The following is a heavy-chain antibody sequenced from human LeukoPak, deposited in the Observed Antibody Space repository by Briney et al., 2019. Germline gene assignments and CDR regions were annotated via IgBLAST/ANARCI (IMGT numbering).Heavy chain of an antibody. CDR2: IYYSGST. J-gene: IGHJ3*02. Sequence: SETLSLTCTVSGGSISSGGYYWNWIRQPPGKGLEWIGYIYYSGSTNYNPSLKSRVTISVDTSKTHFSLRLSSVTAADTAIYYCARRRRIAAAGTDAFDIWGQGTMVTVSS. D-gene: IGHD6-13*01. CDR3: ARRRRIAAAGTDAFDI. V-gene: IGHV4-61*03. CDR1: GGSISSGGYY.